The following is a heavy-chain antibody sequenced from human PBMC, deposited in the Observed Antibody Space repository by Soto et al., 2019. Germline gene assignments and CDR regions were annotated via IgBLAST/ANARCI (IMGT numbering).Heavy chain of an antibody. D-gene: IGHD6-6*01. Sequence: PSETLSLTCTVSGGSIRSHFWSWIRQPPGKGLEWIGSIYYSGSINYNPSLKSRVTISVDTSKNQFSLKLSSVTAADTAVYSCASHEYSSSPFDYWGQGTLVTVPS. CDR3: ASHEYSSSPFDY. CDR2: IYYSGSI. CDR1: GGSIRSHF. J-gene: IGHJ4*02. V-gene: IGHV4-59*11.